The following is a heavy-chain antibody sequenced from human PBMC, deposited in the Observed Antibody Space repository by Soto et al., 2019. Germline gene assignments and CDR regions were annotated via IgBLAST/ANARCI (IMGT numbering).Heavy chain of an antibody. CDR2: ISGSGSSK. Sequence: PGGSLRLSCAASGFTFSSYAMSWVRQAPGKGLEWVSAISGSGSSKYYADSVKGRFTISRDNSKNTLYLQMNSLRAEDTAVFYFAKVHGRSSFHYYGKDVWGQGTTVTVSS. J-gene: IGHJ6*02. CDR3: AKVHGRSSFHYYGKDV. D-gene: IGHD6-6*01. V-gene: IGHV3-23*01. CDR1: GFTFSSYA.